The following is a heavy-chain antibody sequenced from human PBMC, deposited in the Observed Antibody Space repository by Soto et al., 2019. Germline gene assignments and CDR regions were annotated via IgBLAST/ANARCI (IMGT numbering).Heavy chain of an antibody. CDR3: NTVGRWLQHYWYFDL. J-gene: IGHJ2*01. CDR1: GLTLSNAW. CDR2: IKSKTDGGTT. Sequence: GSLSVSAAAAGLTLSNAWMSWVRQAPGKGLEWVGRIKSKTDGGTTDYAAPVKGRFTISRDDSKNTLYLQMNSLKTEDTAVYYCNTVGRWLQHYWYFDLWGRGTLVTVSS. D-gene: IGHD5-12*01. V-gene: IGHV3-15*01.